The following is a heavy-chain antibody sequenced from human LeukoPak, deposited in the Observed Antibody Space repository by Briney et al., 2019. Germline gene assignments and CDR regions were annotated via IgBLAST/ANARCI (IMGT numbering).Heavy chain of an antibody. CDR2: IYSGGST. CDR1: GFTVSSNY. J-gene: IGHJ4*02. V-gene: IGHV3-53*01. CDR3: ARDRNSGFFDY. Sequence: GGSLRLSCEASGFTVSSNYMSWVRQAPGKGLEWVSVIYSGGSTYYADSVKGRFTISRDNSKNTLYLQMNSLRAEDTAVYYCARDRNSGFFDYWGQGTLVTVSS. D-gene: IGHD1-26*01.